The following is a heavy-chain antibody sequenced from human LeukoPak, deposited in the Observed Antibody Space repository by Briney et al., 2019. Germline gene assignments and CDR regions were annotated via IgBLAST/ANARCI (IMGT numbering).Heavy chain of an antibody. D-gene: IGHD3-22*01. CDR3: ARVGTMIADAFDI. J-gene: IGHJ3*02. CDR1: GYTFTGYY. Sequence: ASVKVSCKASGYTFTGYYMHWVRQAPGQGREWMGWINPNSGGTNYAQKFQGRVTMTRDTSISTAYMELSRLRSDDTAVYYCARVGTMIADAFDIWGQGTMVTVSS. CDR2: INPNSGGT. V-gene: IGHV1-2*02.